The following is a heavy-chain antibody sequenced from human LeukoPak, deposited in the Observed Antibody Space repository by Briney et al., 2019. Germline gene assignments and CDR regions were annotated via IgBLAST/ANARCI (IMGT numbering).Heavy chain of an antibody. D-gene: IGHD3-22*01. V-gene: IGHV3-43D*03. CDR2: ISWDGGST. CDR1: GFIFDDYV. Sequence: TGGSLRLSCAASGFIFDDYVMHWVRQVPGKGLEWVSLISWDGGSTYYADSVKGRFTISRDNSKNSLYLQMNSLRAEDTAVYYCARVLRIVVVSSQGFDYWGQGTLVTVSS. CDR3: ARVLRIVVVSSQGFDY. J-gene: IGHJ4*02.